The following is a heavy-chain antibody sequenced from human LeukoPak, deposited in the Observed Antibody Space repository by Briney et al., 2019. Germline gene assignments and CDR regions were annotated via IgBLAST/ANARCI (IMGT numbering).Heavy chain of an antibody. Sequence: SETLSLTCAVYGGSFSGYYWSWIRQPPGKGLEWIGEINHSGSTNYNPSLKSRVTISVDTSKIQFSLKLSSVTAADTAVYYCASLGRLRDYWGQGTLVTVSS. CDR2: INHSGST. D-gene: IGHD4-17*01. V-gene: IGHV4-34*01. CDR3: ASLGRLRDY. J-gene: IGHJ4*02. CDR1: GGSFSGYY.